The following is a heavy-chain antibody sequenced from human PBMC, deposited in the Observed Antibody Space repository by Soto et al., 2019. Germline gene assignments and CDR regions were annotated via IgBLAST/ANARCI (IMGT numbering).Heavy chain of an antibody. J-gene: IGHJ4*02. Sequence: QVQLQESRPGLVKPSVTLSLTCAVSGDSINSSNWWRWVRQPPGKGLEWIGEIYHSGTINYNPSLKSRISISLDKSKNQFSLKLNSVTAADTAVYFCASSKRPTVLVDYWGQGALVTVSS. V-gene: IGHV4-4*02. CDR2: IYHSGTI. CDR3: ASSKRPTVLVDY. CDR1: GDSINSSNW. D-gene: IGHD2-8*02.